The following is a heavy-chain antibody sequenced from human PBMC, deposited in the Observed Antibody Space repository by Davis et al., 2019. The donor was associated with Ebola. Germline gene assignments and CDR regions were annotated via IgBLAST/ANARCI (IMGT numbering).Heavy chain of an antibody. V-gene: IGHV5-10-1*01. CDR3: ARQVSGWYDY. CDR1: GYSFTSYW. D-gene: IGHD6-19*01. J-gene: IGHJ4*02. CDR2: IDPSDSYT. Sequence: GGSLRLSCKGSGYSFTSYWISWVRQMPGKGLEWMGRIDPSDSYTNYSPSFQGHVTISADKSISTAYLQWSSLKASDTAMYYCARQVSGWYDYWGQGTLVTVSS.